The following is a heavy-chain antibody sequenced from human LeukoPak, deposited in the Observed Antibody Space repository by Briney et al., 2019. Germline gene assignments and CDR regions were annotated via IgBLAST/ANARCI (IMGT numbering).Heavy chain of an antibody. CDR2: ISSSDSYI. J-gene: IGHJ4*02. Sequence: PGGSLRLSCAASGFSFSYYSMNWVRQAPGKGLEWVSSISSSDSYIYYADSVKGRFTISRDNAKNSLYLQVNSLRAEDTAVYYCARDLSGPSLYWGQGTLVTVSS. D-gene: IGHD2-15*01. V-gene: IGHV3-21*01. CDR3: ARDLSGPSLY. CDR1: GFSFSYYS.